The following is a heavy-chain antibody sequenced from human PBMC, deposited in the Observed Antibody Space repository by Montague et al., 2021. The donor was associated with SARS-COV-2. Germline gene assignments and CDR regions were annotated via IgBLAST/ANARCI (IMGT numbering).Heavy chain of an antibody. CDR2: IDWDDDK. D-gene: IGHD3-9*01. CDR3: ARIRYDILTGYQTLFDY. CDR1: GFPRSTSGMC. J-gene: IGHJ4*02. V-gene: IGHV2-70*11. Sequence: PALVKPTQTLTLTCTFSGFPRSTSGMCVSWIRQPPGKALEWLARIDWDDDKYYSTSLKTRLTISKDTSKNQVVLTMTNMDPVDTATYYCARIRYDILTGYQTLFDYWGQGTLVTVSS.